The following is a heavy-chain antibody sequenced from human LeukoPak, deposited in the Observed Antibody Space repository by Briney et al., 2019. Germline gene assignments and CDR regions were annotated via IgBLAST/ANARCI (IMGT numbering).Heavy chain of an antibody. D-gene: IGHD6-13*01. V-gene: IGHV3-30*01. CDR2: ISYDGSDE. CDR3: ARDVEQLVLSSAFDI. CDR1: AFTFSYYA. Sequence: GRSLRLSCAASAFTFSYYAVHWVRQAPGKGLKWWAGISYDGSDEYYAESVKGRFTISRDNSKNTLYLQMNSLRPEDTSVYYCARDVEQLVLSSAFDIWGQGTMVTVSS. J-gene: IGHJ3*02.